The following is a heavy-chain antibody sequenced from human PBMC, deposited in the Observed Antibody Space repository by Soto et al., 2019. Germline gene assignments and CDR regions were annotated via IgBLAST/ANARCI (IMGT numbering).Heavy chain of an antibody. V-gene: IGHV3-7*01. J-gene: IGHJ6*02. CDR3: ARDRYSYYDFWSGSLPYYYYGMDV. CDR2: IKQDGSEK. Sequence: GGSLRLSCAASGFTFSSYWMSWVRQAPGKGLEWVANIKQDGSEKYYVDSVKGRFTISRDNAKNSLYLQMNSLRAEDTAVYYCARDRYSYYDFWSGSLPYYYYGMDVWGQGTTVTV. CDR1: GFTFSSYW. D-gene: IGHD3-3*01.